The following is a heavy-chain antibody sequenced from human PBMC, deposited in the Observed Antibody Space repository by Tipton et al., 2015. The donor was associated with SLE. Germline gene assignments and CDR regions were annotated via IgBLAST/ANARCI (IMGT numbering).Heavy chain of an antibody. CDR3: ARGSPDSGDYEGPFEI. V-gene: IGHV4-61*01. D-gene: IGHD4-17*01. CDR2: IYDSEST. Sequence: TLSLTCTVSGGSISSSSYYWSWIRQPPGKGLEWIGYIYDSESTNYNSSLESRVTISVDTSRSQFSLTLRSVTAADTAVYYCARGSPDSGDYEGPFEIWGQGTMVTVSS. J-gene: IGHJ3*02. CDR1: GGSISSSSYY.